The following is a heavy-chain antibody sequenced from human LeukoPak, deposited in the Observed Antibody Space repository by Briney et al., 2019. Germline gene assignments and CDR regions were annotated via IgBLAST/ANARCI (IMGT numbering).Heavy chain of an antibody. CDR3: ARPSGWYAYFDY. V-gene: IGHV1-69*05. CDR2: IIPIFGTA. CDR1: GGTFSSYA. Sequence: SVKVSCKASGGTFSSYAISWVRQAPGQGLEWMGGIIPIFGTANYAQKFQGRVTITTDESTSTAYMELSSLRSEDTAVYYCARPSGWYAYFDYWGQGTLVTVSS. J-gene: IGHJ4*02. D-gene: IGHD6-19*01.